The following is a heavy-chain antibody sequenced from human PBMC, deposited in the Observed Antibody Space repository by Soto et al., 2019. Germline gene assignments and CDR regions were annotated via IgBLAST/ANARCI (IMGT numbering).Heavy chain of an antibody. CDR2: ISYDGSNK. CDR3: AKEAGITMRVVVEYYYYGMDV. V-gene: IGHV3-30*18. J-gene: IGHJ6*02. D-gene: IGHD3-22*01. Sequence: QVQLVESGGGVVQPGRSLRLSCAASGFTFSSYGMHWVRQAPGKGLEWVAVISYDGSNKYYADSVKGRVTISRDNSKNTLYLQMNSLRAEDTAGYYCAKEAGITMRVVVEYYYYGMDVWGQGTTVPVSS. CDR1: GFTFSSYG.